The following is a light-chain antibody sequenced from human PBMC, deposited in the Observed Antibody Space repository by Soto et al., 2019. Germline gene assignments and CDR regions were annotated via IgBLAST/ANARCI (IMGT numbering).Light chain of an antibody. CDR1: QSVSSN. V-gene: IGKV3-15*01. J-gene: IGKJ1*01. CDR3: QQYNNWPRT. Sequence: EIVMTQSPATLSVSPGERATLSCRASQSVSSNLAWYQQKPGQAPRLLIYGASARATDFPPRFSGSGSGTEFNLTISSLQSEDFAIYYCQQYNNWPRTFGQGTRWISN. CDR2: GAS.